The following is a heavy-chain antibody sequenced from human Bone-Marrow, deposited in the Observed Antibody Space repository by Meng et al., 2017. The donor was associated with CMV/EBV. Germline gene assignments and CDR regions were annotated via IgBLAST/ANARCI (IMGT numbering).Heavy chain of an antibody. CDR2: ISSSSSYI. Sequence: LSLTCAASGFTFSSYSMNWVRQAPGKGLEWVSSISSSSSYIYYADSVKGRFTISRDNAKNSLYLQMNSLRAEDTAVYYCARDETGYCSSTSCHTPDYYYYYGMDVWGQGTTVTVSS. D-gene: IGHD2-2*01. J-gene: IGHJ6*02. V-gene: IGHV3-21*01. CDR3: ARDETGYCSSTSCHTPDYYYYYGMDV. CDR1: GFTFSSYS.